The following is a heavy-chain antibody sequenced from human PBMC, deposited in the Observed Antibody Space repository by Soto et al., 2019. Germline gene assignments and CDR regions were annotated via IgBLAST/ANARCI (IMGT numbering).Heavy chain of an antibody. J-gene: IGHJ4*02. CDR3: ARDHWNLPPRFDC. CDR2: SNPSDGSA. D-gene: IGHD1-1*01. CDR1: GYTFVNYF. V-gene: IGHV1-46*01. Sequence: QVQLVQSGAEVNKPGASVKVSCEASGYTFVNYFLHWVRQAPGQGLEWMGISNPSDGSATYAQKFQGIIFMTRDKSTSTFYMELSSLRSEDTAIYYCARDHWNLPPRFDCWGQGTPVTVSS.